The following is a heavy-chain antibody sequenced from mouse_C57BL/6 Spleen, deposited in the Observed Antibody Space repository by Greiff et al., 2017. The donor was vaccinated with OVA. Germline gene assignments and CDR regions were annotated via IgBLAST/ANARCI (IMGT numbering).Heavy chain of an antibody. CDR1: GFTFSDYY. Sequence: EVHLVESEGGLVQPGSSMKLSCTASGFTFSDYYMAWVRQVPEKGLEWVANINYDGSSTYYLDSLKSRFIISRDNAKNILYLQMSSLKSEDTATYYCAREPDYDGYAMDYWGQGTSVTVSS. J-gene: IGHJ4*01. V-gene: IGHV5-16*01. CDR3: AREPDYDGYAMDY. CDR2: INYDGSST. D-gene: IGHD2-4*01.